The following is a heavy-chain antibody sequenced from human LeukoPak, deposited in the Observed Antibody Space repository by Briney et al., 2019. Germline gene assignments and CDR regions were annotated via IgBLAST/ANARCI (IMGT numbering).Heavy chain of an antibody. D-gene: IGHD1-26*01. CDR1: GFTFSDYA. Sequence: GGSLRLSCAASGFTFSDYAMNWVRQAPGKGLEWVSLISSSGDNAYYADSVRGRFTISRDKSKNTVSLQMNSLRGEDTAVYYCAKDVRVGGGGMDVWGQGTPVTVSS. V-gene: IGHV3-23*01. CDR3: AKDVRVGGGGMDV. CDR2: ISSSGDNA. J-gene: IGHJ6*02.